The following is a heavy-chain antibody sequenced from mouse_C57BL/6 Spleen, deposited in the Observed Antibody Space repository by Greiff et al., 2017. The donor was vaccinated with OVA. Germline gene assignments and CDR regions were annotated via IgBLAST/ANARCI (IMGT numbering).Heavy chain of an antibody. CDR3: ARKDYGSDWFAY. D-gene: IGHD1-1*01. Sequence: EVQLQQSGPELVKPGASVKISCKASGYTFTDYYLNWVKQSHGKSLEWIGDINPNNGGTSYNQKFKGKATLTVDKSSSTAYMELRSLTSEDSAVYYCARKDYGSDWFAYWGQGTLVTVSA. CDR1: GYTFTDYY. J-gene: IGHJ3*01. V-gene: IGHV1-26*01. CDR2: INPNNGGT.